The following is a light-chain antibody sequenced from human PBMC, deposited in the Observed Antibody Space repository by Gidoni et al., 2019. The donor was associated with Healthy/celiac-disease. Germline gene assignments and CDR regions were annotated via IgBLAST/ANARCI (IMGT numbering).Light chain of an antibody. Sequence: DIQLTQTPSFLSASVGDRVTSTCRASQAISSYLAGYKQKPGKAPKLLIYAASTLQSGVPARFSGSGSGTEFTLTISSLQPEDFASYYCQQLNSYPQTFGQGTKVEIK. J-gene: IGKJ1*01. CDR3: QQLNSYPQT. CDR2: AAS. V-gene: IGKV1-9*01. CDR1: QAISSY.